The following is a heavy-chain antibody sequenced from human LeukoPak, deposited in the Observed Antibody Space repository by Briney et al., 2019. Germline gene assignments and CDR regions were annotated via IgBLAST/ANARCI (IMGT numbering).Heavy chain of an antibody. CDR3: AREWGVRGALFDY. D-gene: IGHD3-10*02. V-gene: IGHV3-21*01. CDR1: GFTFSNAW. J-gene: IGHJ4*02. Sequence: GGSLRLSCAASGFTFSNAWMNWVRQAPGKGLEWVSFISSTGNSIYYADSVKGRFTISRDNARDSLDLQMNSLRAEDTAVYYCAREWGVRGALFDYWGQGTLVTVSS. CDR2: ISSTGNSI.